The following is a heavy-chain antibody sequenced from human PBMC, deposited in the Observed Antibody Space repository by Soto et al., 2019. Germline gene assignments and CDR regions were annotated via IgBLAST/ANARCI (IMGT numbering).Heavy chain of an antibody. CDR3: ARGALGFDP. J-gene: IGHJ5*02. Sequence: EVQLVESGGGLVQPGGSLRLSCAASGFTFSSYDIHWVRQATGKGLEWVSGIGTAGATYYAGSVKGRFNISRENAKNSLDLQRNSLRAGDTAVYYCARGALGFDPWGQGTLVAVSS. V-gene: IGHV3-13*04. CDR2: IGTAGAT. CDR1: GFTFSSYD. D-gene: IGHD6-6*01.